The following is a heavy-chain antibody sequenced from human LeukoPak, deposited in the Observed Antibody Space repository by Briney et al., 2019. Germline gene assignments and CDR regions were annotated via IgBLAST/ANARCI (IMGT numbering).Heavy chain of an antibody. D-gene: IGHD2-15*01. J-gene: IGHJ4*02. CDR1: GITFSSYW. CDR2: INTQGTYT. CDR3: VIDLGDYNDF. Sequence: PGRSLRLSCAVSGITFSSYWMHWVRQDPGRGLLWVSRINTQGTYTNYADSVKGRLTISRDNAKNTLYLQMSSLRADDTAVYYCVIDLGDYNDFWGQGTPVSVSS. V-gene: IGHV3-74*01.